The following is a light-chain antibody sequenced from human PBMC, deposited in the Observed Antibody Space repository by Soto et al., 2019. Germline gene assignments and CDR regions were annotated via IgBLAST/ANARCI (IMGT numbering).Light chain of an antibody. CDR3: SSYAGSNNFV. CDR2: EVS. Sequence: QSVLAQPPSASGSPGQSVTISCTGTSSDVGGYNYVSWYQQHPGKAPKLMIYEVSKRPSGVPDRFSGSKSGNTASLTVSGLQAEDEADYYCSSYAGSNNFVLGTGTKVTDL. V-gene: IGLV2-8*01. CDR1: SSDVGGYNY. J-gene: IGLJ1*01.